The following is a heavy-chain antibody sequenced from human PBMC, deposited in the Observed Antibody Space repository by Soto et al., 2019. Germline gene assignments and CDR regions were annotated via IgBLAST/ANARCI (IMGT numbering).Heavy chain of an antibody. CDR1: GGTFSSYA. CDR2: IIPIFGTA. J-gene: IGHJ4*02. Sequence: GASVKVSCKASGGTFSSYAISWVRQAPGQGLEWMGGIIPIFGTANYAQKFQGRVTITADESTSTAYMELSSLRSEDTAVYYCARGDIVVVVAATSYFDYWGQGTLVTVSS. D-gene: IGHD2-15*01. CDR3: ARGDIVVVVAATSYFDY. V-gene: IGHV1-69*13.